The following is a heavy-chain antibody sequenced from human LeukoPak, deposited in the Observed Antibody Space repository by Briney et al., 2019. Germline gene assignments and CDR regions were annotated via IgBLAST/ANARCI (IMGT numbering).Heavy chain of an antibody. D-gene: IGHD5-18*01. J-gene: IGHJ6*02. CDR2: IRSKAYRGTT. Sequence: PGWSLRLSCTTSGFNFGDHAMTWVRQAPGKGLEWVGFIRSKAYRGTTECAASVKGRFTISRDDSKSVVYLQMDSLKSEDTAVYYCSRGPIQLWVHNGVDVWGQGTTVTVSS. CDR3: SRGPIQLWVHNGVDV. CDR1: GFNFGDHA. V-gene: IGHV3-49*04.